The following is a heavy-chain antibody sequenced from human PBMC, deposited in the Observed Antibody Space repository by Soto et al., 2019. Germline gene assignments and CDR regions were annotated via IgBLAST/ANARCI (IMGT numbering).Heavy chain of an antibody. J-gene: IGHJ5*02. V-gene: IGHV3-74*01. D-gene: IGHD3-3*01. CDR2: INSDGSST. CDR1: GFTFSSYW. CDR3: ARTPLRFLEWLSHNWFDP. Sequence: SLRLSCAASGFTFSSYWMHWVRQAPGKGPVWVSRINSDGSSTSYADSVKGRFTISRDNAKNTLYLQMNSLRAEDTAVYYCARTPLRFLEWLSHNWFDPWGQGTLVTVSS.